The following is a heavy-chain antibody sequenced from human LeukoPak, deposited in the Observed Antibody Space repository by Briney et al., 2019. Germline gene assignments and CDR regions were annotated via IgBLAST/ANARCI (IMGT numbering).Heavy chain of an antibody. CDR2: IYYSGST. CDR3: ARGWDRYNWFDP. CDR1: GGSISRSSYY. Sequence: SETLSLTCTVSGGSISRSSYYWGWIRQPPGKGLEWIGRIYYSGSTHYNPSLKSRVTISVDTSKNQFSLKLSSVTAADTAVYYCARGWDRYNWFDPWGQGTLVTISS. V-gene: IGHV4-39*07. J-gene: IGHJ5*02. D-gene: IGHD1-26*01.